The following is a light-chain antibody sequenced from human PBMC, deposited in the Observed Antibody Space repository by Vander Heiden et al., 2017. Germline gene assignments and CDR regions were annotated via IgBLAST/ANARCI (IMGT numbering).Light chain of an antibody. CDR1: SSNNGNNY. V-gene: IGLV1-51*02. Sequence: QSVSTQLHYVPAALGQKDTNFCSGNSSNNGNNYVSWYQHFPGTAPKLLIYETSKRPSWIPDRFSGSKSGTSATLGITGLQTEDESDYYCGTCDSSLSAGKFGGGTKLTVL. J-gene: IGLJ3*02. CDR2: ETS. CDR3: GTCDSSLSAGK.